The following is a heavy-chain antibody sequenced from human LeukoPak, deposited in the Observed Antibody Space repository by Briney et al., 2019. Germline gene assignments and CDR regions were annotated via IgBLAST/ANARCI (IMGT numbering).Heavy chain of an antibody. CDR3: ARDPSPYSSSWYYWFDP. J-gene: IGHJ5*02. V-gene: IGHV4-38-2*02. D-gene: IGHD6-13*01. Sequence: SETLSLTCTVSGYSISSGYYWGWIRQPPGKGLEWIGSIYHSGSTYYNPSLKSRVTISVDTSKNQFPLKLSSVTAADTAVYYCARDPSPYSSSWYYWFDPWGQGTLVTVSS. CDR2: IYHSGST. CDR1: GYSISSGYY.